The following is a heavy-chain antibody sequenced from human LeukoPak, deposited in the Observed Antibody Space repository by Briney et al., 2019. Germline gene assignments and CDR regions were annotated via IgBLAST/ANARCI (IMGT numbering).Heavy chain of an antibody. V-gene: IGHV3-53*01. CDR2: IYSGGST. Sequence: PGGSLRLSCAASGFTVSSNYMSWVRQAPGKGLEWVSAIYSGGSTYYADSVKGRFTISRDNFKNTLYLQMNSLRADDTAGYYCATDYYGSGSYYNLHFDYWGQGALLTVSS. J-gene: IGHJ4*02. CDR1: GFTVSSNY. D-gene: IGHD3-10*01. CDR3: ATDYYGSGSYYNLHFDY.